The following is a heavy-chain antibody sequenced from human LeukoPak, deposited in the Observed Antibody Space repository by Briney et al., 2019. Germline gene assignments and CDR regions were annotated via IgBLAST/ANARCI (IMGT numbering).Heavy chain of an antibody. V-gene: IGHV1-18*01. D-gene: IGHD1-26*01. CDR2: ISAYNGNT. CDR3: ARVATPYSGSYPNDY. Sequence: ASVKVSCKASSYTFTSYGISWVRQAPGQGLEWMGWISAYNGNTNYAQKLQGRVTMTTDTSTSTAYMELSSLRSEDTAVYYCARVATPYSGSYPNDYWGQGTLVTVSS. J-gene: IGHJ4*02. CDR1: SYTFTSYG.